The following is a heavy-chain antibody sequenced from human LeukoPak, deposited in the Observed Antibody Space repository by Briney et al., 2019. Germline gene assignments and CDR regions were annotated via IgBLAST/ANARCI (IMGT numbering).Heavy chain of an antibody. V-gene: IGHV1-24*01. CDR1: GYTLAEVS. D-gene: IGHD4-11*01. CDR2: FDPEDEGT. CDR3: ATGPQTVTDYHYSYYAMDV. J-gene: IGHJ6*02. Sequence: ASVKVSCKVSGYTLAEVSMHWVRQAPGKGLEWMGGFDPEDEGTIYAQKFQGRVTMTEDTSTDTAYMELSSLRYEDTAVYYCATGPQTVTDYHYSYYAMDVWGQGTTVTVSS.